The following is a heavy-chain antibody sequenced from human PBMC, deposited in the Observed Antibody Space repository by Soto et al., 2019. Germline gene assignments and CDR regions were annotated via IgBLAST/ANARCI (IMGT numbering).Heavy chain of an antibody. CDR3: AREVLDTTIFGVVIIRDYGMDV. Sequence: GASVKVSCKASGYTFTSYDINWVRQATGQGLEWMGWMNPNSGNTGYAQKFQGRVTMTRNTSISTAYMELSSLRSEDTAVYYCAREVLDTTIFGVVIIRDYGMDVWGQGTTVTVSS. D-gene: IGHD3-3*01. CDR1: GYTFTSYD. J-gene: IGHJ6*02. V-gene: IGHV1-8*01. CDR2: MNPNSGNT.